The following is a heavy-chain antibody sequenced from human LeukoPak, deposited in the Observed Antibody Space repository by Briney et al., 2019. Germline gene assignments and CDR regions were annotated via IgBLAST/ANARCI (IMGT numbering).Heavy chain of an antibody. D-gene: IGHD3-9*01. CDR1: GVSIFSYY. CDR3: ATGRSIRYLDY. J-gene: IGHJ4*02. CDR2: IHYSGNT. Sequence: SETLSLTCAVSGVSIFSYYWTWIRQPPGKGLEWIGYIHYSGNTNYNPSLKSRVTISVDTSKSQFSLRLSSATAADTAVYYCATGRSIRYLDYWGQGTLLTVSS. V-gene: IGHV4-59*08.